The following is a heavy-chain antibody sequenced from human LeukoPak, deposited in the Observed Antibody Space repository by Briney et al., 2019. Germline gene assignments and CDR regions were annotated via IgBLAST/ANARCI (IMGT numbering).Heavy chain of an antibody. CDR3: ARTLIAARPGAFDI. Sequence: GGSLRPSCAASGFTFSSYSMNWVRQAPGKGLEWVSSISSSSSYIYYADSVKGRFTISRDNAKNSLYLQMNSLRAEDTAVYYCARTLIAARPGAFDIWGQGTMVTVSS. D-gene: IGHD6-6*01. V-gene: IGHV3-21*01. CDR2: ISSSSSYI. CDR1: GFTFSSYS. J-gene: IGHJ3*02.